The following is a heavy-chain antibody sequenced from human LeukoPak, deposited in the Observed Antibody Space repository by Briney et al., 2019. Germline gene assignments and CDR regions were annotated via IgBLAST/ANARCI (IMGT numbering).Heavy chain of an antibody. D-gene: IGHD5-12*01. J-gene: IGHJ4*02. CDR2: ISGGGGSA. CDR1: GFTFKSYA. Sequence: GGSLRLSCAASGFTFKSYAMSWVRQAPGKGLEWVSGISGGGGSAYYADSVKGRFTISRDNSKKKLYLQMNSLRAEDTAVYYCAKDSRGYSGYDFDSWGQGSPVTVSS. V-gene: IGHV3-23*01. CDR3: AKDSRGYSGYDFDS.